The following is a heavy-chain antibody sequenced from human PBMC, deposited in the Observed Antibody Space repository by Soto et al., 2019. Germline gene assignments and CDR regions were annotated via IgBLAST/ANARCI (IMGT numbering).Heavy chain of an antibody. Sequence: EVQLVESAGGLVKPGGSLRLSCVASGFSFNEAWMNWVRQAPGEGLEWVGRNKTSAGGGATDYAAPVQGRFTISRDDSKNALYLHMNSLRTEDTAIYSCTTGSVEGIWGQGTTVTVSS. CDR1: GFSFNEAW. CDR2: NKTSAGGGAT. V-gene: IGHV3-15*07. J-gene: IGHJ6*02. D-gene: IGHD2-15*01. CDR3: TTGSVEGI.